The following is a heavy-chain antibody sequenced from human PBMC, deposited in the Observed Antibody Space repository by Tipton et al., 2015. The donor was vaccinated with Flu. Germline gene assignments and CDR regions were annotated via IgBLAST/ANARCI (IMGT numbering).Heavy chain of an antibody. CDR1: GDAIRSGYY. CDR3: ARSTYYYCSGSSDY. CDR2: ISHSGRT. V-gene: IGHV4-38-2*01. Sequence: TLSLTCSVSGDAIRSGYYWGWIRQPPGKGLEWIGCISHSGRTYYNPSLKSRVTISVDTAKNQFSQRLSSVTAADPAVYYCARSTYYYCSGSSDYLGQGTLVTVSS. D-gene: IGHD3-10*01. J-gene: IGHJ4*01.